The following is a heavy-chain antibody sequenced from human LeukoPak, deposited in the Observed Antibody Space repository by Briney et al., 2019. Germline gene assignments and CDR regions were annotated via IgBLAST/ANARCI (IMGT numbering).Heavy chain of an antibody. Sequence: GRSLRLSCAASGYTFDDYGMGWVHQAPGKGLEWVSGINWNGGSTGYADSVKGRFTISRDNAKNSLYLQMNSLRAEDTALYYCARDSVPMVRGVPTHWFDPWGQGTLVTVSS. V-gene: IGHV3-20*04. J-gene: IGHJ5*02. CDR1: GYTFDDYG. CDR3: ARDSVPMVRGVPTHWFDP. CDR2: INWNGGST. D-gene: IGHD3-10*01.